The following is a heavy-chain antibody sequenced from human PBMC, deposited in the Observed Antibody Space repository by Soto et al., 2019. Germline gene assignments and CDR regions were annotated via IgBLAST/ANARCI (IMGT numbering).Heavy chain of an antibody. D-gene: IGHD3-3*01. V-gene: IGHV3-30-3*01. CDR2: ISYDGSNK. Sequence: QVQLVESGGGVVQPGRSLRLSCAASGFTFRSYAMHWVRQAPGKGLEWVAVISYDGSNKYYADSVKGRFTISRDNSKNTLYLQMNSLRAEDTAVYYCARGGEHYDFWSACDYWGQGTLVTVSS. J-gene: IGHJ4*02. CDR3: ARGGEHYDFWSACDY. CDR1: GFTFRSYA.